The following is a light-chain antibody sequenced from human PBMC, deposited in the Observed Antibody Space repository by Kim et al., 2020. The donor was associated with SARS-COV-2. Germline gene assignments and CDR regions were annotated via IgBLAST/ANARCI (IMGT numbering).Light chain of an antibody. Sequence: SASVGDRVTITCRASQDISSWLSWYQQKPGKAPKVLIYEASNLQSGVPSRFSGSGSGTDFTLTINSLQPEDSATYYCQQTHSFPLTFGGGTKVEIK. CDR1: QDISSW. J-gene: IGKJ4*01. CDR2: EAS. V-gene: IGKV1D-12*01. CDR3: QQTHSFPLT.